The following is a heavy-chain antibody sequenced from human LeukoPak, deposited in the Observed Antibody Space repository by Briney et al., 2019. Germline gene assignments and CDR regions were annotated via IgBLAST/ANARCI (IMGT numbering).Heavy chain of an antibody. V-gene: IGHV3-30*03. J-gene: IGHJ5*02. D-gene: IGHD2-2*01. Sequence: GGSLRLSCAASGFTFSSYGMHWVRQAPGKGLEWVAVISYDGSNKYYADSVKGRFTISRDNSKNTLYLQMNSLKTEDTALYYCTTVVVPAAWGQGTLVTVSS. CDR3: TTVVVPAA. CDR1: GFTFSSYG. CDR2: ISYDGSNK.